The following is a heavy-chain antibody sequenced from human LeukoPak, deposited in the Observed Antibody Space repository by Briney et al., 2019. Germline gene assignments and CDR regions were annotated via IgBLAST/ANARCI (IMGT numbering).Heavy chain of an antibody. J-gene: IGHJ5*02. V-gene: IGHV1-2*06. Sequence: ASVKVSCKASGYSLTGFYIHWLRQAPGQGLEWMGRINPDGGARNYAQKFQGRVTLTTDTSINTAYMELRSLTFDDTAVYFCAREGVVSGSARGWFDPWGQGTQVTVSS. CDR3: AREGVVSGSARGWFDP. D-gene: IGHD5/OR15-5a*01. CDR2: INPDGGAR. CDR1: GYSLTGFY.